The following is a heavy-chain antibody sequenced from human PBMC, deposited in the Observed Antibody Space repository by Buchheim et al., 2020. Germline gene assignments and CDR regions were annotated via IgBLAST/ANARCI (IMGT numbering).Heavy chain of an antibody. D-gene: IGHD3-22*01. Sequence: EVQLVESGGGLVQPGGSLRLSCAASGFTFSSYWMSWVRQAPGKGLEWVANIKQDGSEKYYVDSAKGRFTISRDNAKNSLYLQMNSLRAEDTAVYYCAGAYYDSSGYYGYYFDYWGQGTL. CDR2: IKQDGSEK. V-gene: IGHV3-7*03. J-gene: IGHJ4*02. CDR1: GFTFSSYW. CDR3: AGAYYDSSGYYGYYFDY.